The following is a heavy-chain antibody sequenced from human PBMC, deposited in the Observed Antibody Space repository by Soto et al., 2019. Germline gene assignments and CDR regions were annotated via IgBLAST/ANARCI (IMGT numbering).Heavy chain of an antibody. CDR3: ATNYYDSSGYYAVNWFDP. D-gene: IGHD3-22*01. Sequence: PSETLSLTCTVSGGSISSGDYYWSWIRQPPGKGLEWIGYIYYSGSTYYNPSLKSRVTISVDTSKNQFSLKLSSVTAADTAVYYCATNYYDSSGYYAVNWFDPWGQGTLVTVSS. V-gene: IGHV4-30-4*01. CDR1: GGSISSGDYY. CDR2: IYYSGST. J-gene: IGHJ5*02.